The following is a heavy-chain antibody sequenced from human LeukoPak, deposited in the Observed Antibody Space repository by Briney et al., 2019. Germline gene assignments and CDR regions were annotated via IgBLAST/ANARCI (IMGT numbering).Heavy chain of an antibody. CDR2: IYYSGSI. CDR1: GGSISSSSYY. CDR3: ARVLSYGDYGYYYYYMDV. Sequence: SETLSLTCTVSGGSISSSSYYWGWIRQPPGKGLEWIASIYYSGSIYYNPSLKSRVTISVDTSKNQFSLRLSSVTAADTAVYYCARVLSYGDYGYYYYYMDVWGKGTTVTISS. V-gene: IGHV4-39*01. J-gene: IGHJ6*03. D-gene: IGHD4-17*01.